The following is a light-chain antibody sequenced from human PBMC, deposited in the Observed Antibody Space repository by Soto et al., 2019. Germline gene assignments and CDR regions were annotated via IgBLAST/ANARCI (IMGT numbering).Light chain of an antibody. V-gene: IGKV1-8*01. CDR1: PGINYY. J-gene: IGKJ1*01. CDR3: HQYSRYPRT. Sequence: AIRPAQSPSSRSAFKADRVTSTCRASPGINYYLGWYQLKPGGAPELLIYGASALQSGVPSRFSGSGSGTELTLTISRLESEDFATYYRHQYSRYPRTFGQGTKVDIK. CDR2: GAS.